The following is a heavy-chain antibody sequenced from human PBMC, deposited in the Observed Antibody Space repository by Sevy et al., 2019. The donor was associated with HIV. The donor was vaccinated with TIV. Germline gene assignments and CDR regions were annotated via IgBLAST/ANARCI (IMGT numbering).Heavy chain of an antibody. CDR2: IYFHGSIK. D-gene: IGHD3-10*01. CDR1: GFNFSIYS. Sequence: GGSLRLSCAASGFNFSIYSMHWVRQAPGKGLEWVALIYFHGSIKYYVDSVKGRFTISRDNSKNTLYLQMNSLRVEDTAVYYCVRGCHYGNFDYWGQGTLVTVSS. V-gene: IGHV3-33*01. CDR3: VRGCHYGNFDY. J-gene: IGHJ4*02.